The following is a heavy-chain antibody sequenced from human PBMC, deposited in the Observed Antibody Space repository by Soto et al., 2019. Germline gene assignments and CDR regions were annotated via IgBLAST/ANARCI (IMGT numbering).Heavy chain of an antibody. CDR3: ARYRDGYNIYYYYGMDV. Sequence: QVQLVQSGAEVKKPGASVKVSCKASGYTFTSYGISWVRQAPGQGLEWMGWISAYNGNTNYAQKLQGRVTMTTDTSXSXXYMELRSLRSDDTAVYYCARYRDGYNIYYYYGMDVWGQGTTVTVSS. J-gene: IGHJ6*02. D-gene: IGHD5-12*01. CDR2: ISAYNGNT. CDR1: GYTFTSYG. V-gene: IGHV1-18*01.